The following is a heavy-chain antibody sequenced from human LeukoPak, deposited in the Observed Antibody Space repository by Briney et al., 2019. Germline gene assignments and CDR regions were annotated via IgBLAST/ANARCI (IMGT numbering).Heavy chain of an antibody. CDR2: IRYDGSNK. Sequence: PGGSLRLSCAASGFTFSSYGMHWVRQAPGKGLEWVAFIRYDGSNKYYADSVKGRFTISRDNSKNTLYLQMNSLRAEDTAVYYCAKGNGYNRGGYCFDYWGQGTLVTVSS. D-gene: IGHD5-24*01. V-gene: IGHV3-30*02. CDR3: AKGNGYNRGGYCFDY. J-gene: IGHJ4*02. CDR1: GFTFSSYG.